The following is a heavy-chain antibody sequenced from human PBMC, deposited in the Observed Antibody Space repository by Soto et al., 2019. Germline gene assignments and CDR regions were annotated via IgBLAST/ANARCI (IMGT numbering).Heavy chain of an antibody. CDR1: EESVTSYG. Sequence: NGSEESVTSYGINGVRQMNGKGLEWMGSIDPSDSYTNYSPSFQGHGTISADKSINTAYLQWSSLKASDTAMYYCARRGDRSEYWGQGTLVTVSS. J-gene: IGHJ4*02. V-gene: IGHV5-10-1*01. CDR3: ARRGDRSEY. D-gene: IGHD2-15*01. CDR2: IDPSDSYT.